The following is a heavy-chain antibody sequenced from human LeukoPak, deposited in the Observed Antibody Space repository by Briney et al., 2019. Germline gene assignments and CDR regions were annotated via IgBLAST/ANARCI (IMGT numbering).Heavy chain of an antibody. CDR2: IYYSGST. J-gene: IGHJ6*02. V-gene: IGHV4-59*01. Sequence: SETLSLTCTVSGGSISSYYWSWIRQPPGKGLEWIGYIYYSGSTDYNPSLKSRVTISVDTSKNQFSLKLSSVTAADTAVYYCARTSGSYFYYYGMDVWGQGTTVTVSS. D-gene: IGHD1-26*01. CDR3: ARTSGSYFYYYGMDV. CDR1: GGSISSYY.